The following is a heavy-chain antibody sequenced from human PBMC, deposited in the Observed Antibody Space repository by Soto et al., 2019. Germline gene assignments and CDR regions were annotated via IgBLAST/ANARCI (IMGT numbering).Heavy chain of an antibody. CDR3: AREVRWFGESFDP. D-gene: IGHD3-10*01. J-gene: IGHJ5*02. V-gene: IGHV1-8*01. Sequence: GASVKVSCKASGYTFTSYDINWVRQATGQGLEWMGWMNPNSGNTGYAQKFQGRVTMTRNTSISTAYMELSSLRSEDTAVYYCAREVRWFGESFDPWGQGTLVTVSS. CDR2: MNPNSGNT. CDR1: GYTFTSYD.